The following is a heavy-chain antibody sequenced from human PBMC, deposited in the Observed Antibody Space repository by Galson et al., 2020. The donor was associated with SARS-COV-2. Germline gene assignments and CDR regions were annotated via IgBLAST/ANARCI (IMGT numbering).Heavy chain of an antibody. Sequence: SETLSLTCAVSGVSMDSRGWWTWVRQPPGTGLEWIGEIDRVGATNYNPSLVSRVTISLDKSKSQFSLNINSVTAADTAIYYCARESYSIDYWGQGILVTVSS. D-gene: IGHD4-4*01. CDR3: ARESYSIDY. CDR1: GVSMDSRGW. CDR2: IDRVGAT. V-gene: IGHV4-4*02. J-gene: IGHJ4*02.